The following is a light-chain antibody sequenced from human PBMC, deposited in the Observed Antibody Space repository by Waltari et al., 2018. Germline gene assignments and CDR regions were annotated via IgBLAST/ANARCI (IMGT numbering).Light chain of an antibody. Sequence: IVLTQSPGTLSLSPGGRATLSCRASQDIGHYLAWYQQKPGQAPRLLIYATSTRAVGIPDRFSGSGSGADFSLTITRLEPEDFAVYYCQHHVRLPATFGQGTKV. CDR2: ATS. V-gene: IGKV3-20*01. J-gene: IGKJ1*01. CDR1: QDIGHY. CDR3: QHHVRLPAT.